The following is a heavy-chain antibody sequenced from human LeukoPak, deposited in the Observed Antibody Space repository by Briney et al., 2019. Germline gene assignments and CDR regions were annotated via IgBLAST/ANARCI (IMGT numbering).Heavy chain of an antibody. CDR2: IYYSGST. V-gene: IGHV4-59*08. CDR3: ARPSSRSPYYFDY. D-gene: IGHD6-13*01. Sequence: SETLSLTCTVSGGSISSYYWSWIRQPPGKGLEWIGYIYYSGSTSYNPSFKSRVTILVDTSKNQFSLKLSSVTAADTAVYYCARPSSRSPYYFDYWGQGTLVTVSS. CDR1: GGSISSYY. J-gene: IGHJ4*02.